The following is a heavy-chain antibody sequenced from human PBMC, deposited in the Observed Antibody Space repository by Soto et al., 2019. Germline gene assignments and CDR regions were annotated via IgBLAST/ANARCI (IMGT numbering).Heavy chain of an antibody. J-gene: IGHJ6*02. V-gene: IGHV4-30-4*01. CDR3: ARVPSPFDFYYAMDV. CDR2: IFSSGTT. CDR1: GDSIGSGNKY. D-gene: IGHD3-16*01. Sequence: QVQLRESGPGLVMPSQTLSLTCTVSGDSIGSGNKYWSWIRQAPGKGLEGIGYIFSSGTTYYNPSLKSRLTMSLDTSQNQFSLKRNSVTAADTAVYFCARVPSPFDFYYAMDVWGQETTVTVSS.